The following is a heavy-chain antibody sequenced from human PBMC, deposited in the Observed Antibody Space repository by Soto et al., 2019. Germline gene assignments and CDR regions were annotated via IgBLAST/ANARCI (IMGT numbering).Heavy chain of an antibody. Sequence: QVQLVESGGGVVQPGRSLRLSCAASGFTFSSYAISWVRQAPGQGLEWMGGIIPIFGTANYAQKFQGRVTITADESTSTAYMELSSLRSEDTAVYYCAIYIAAAGPDAFDIWGQGTMVTVSS. CDR1: GFTFSSYA. J-gene: IGHJ3*02. CDR3: AIYIAAAGPDAFDI. CDR2: IIPIFGTA. D-gene: IGHD6-13*01. V-gene: IGHV1-69*01.